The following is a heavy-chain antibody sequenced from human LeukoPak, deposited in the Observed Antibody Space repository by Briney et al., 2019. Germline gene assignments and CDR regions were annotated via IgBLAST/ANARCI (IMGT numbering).Heavy chain of an antibody. D-gene: IGHD1-1*01. V-gene: IGHV4-34*01. CDR3: ARGWNASPFFDY. Sequence: GSLRLSCAASGFTFSDYYMSWIRQPPGKGLEWIGEINHNGSTNYNPSLKSRVTISVDTSKNQFSLKLSSVTAADTAVYYCARGWNASPFFDYWGQGTLVTVSS. CDR2: INHNGST. CDR1: GFTFSDYY. J-gene: IGHJ4*02.